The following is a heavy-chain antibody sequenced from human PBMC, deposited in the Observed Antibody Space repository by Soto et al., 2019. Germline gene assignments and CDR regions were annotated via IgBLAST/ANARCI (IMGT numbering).Heavy chain of an antibody. J-gene: IGHJ4*02. Sequence: PSETLSLTCTVSGGSISNAAYSWSWIRQPPGKGLEWIGYIYPSGMPFYNPSLRSRVTISIDRSNDQFSLNLKSVTAADTAVYDCGRESGGYGIFDSCGQGTRVTVSS. CDR3: GRESGGYGIFDS. D-gene: IGHD6-25*01. CDR2: IYPSGMP. CDR1: GGSISNAAYS. V-gene: IGHV4-30-2*01.